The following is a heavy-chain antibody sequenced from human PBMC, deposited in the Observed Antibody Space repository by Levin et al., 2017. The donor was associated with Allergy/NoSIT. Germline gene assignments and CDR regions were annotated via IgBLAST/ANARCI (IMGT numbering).Heavy chain of an antibody. CDR3: GRSIVGANDGMDV. V-gene: IGHV1-69*13. CDR2: IIPMFGTT. J-gene: IGHJ6*02. Sequence: AASVKVSCKASGGIFSSYAINWVRQAPGQGLEWMGGIIPMFGTTNYAQKFQGRVSITADESTSTAYMELSNLRSEDTAVYYCGRSIVGANDGMDVWGQGTTVTVYS. D-gene: IGHD1-26*01. CDR1: GGIFSSYA.